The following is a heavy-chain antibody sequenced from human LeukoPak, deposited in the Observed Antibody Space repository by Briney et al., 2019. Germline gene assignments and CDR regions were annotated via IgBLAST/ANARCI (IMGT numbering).Heavy chain of an antibody. CDR1: GFTFSSYA. Sequence: GGSLRLSCAASGFTFSSYAMHWVRQAPGKGLEWAALISYDGSNKYYADSVKGRFTISRDNSKNTLYLQMNSLRAEDTAVYYCATSIAARFDAFDIWGQGTMVTVSS. CDR3: ATSIAARFDAFDI. V-gene: IGHV3-30*04. D-gene: IGHD6-6*01. CDR2: ISYDGSNK. J-gene: IGHJ3*02.